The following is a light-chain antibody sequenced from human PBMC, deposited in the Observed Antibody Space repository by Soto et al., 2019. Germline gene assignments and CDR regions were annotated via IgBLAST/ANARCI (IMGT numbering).Light chain of an antibody. V-gene: IGKV3-15*01. CDR3: QQNNNWPPWT. Sequence: EIVMTQSPATLSVSPGERATLSCRASQSVSSNFAWYQQKPGQAPRLLIYGASTRATGIPARFSGSGCGTEFTLTISSLQSKDFAVYYCQQNNNWPPWTFGQGTKVEIK. CDR2: GAS. J-gene: IGKJ1*01. CDR1: QSVSSN.